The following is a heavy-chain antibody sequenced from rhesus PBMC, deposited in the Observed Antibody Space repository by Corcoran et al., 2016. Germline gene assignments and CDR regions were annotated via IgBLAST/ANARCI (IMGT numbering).Heavy chain of an antibody. J-gene: IGHJ5-1*01. CDR3: ARDDGAFNRFDG. V-gene: IGHV4-73*01. CDR2: IYGNTENT. CDR1: GGSINSYYY. Sequence: QVKLQQWGEGLVKPSETLSLTCAVYGGSINSYYYWSWIRQPPGKGLEWIGYIYGNTENTNHNPSLKKRVKISKGTAKTQFSRKGSYGTAADTAVFYCARDDGAFNRFDGWGPGVLVTVSS.